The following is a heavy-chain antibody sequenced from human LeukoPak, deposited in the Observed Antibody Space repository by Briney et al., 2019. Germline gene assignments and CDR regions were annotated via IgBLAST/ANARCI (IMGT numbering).Heavy chain of an antibody. CDR1: AGSLSTYY. J-gene: IGHJ2*01. D-gene: IGHD5/OR15-5a*01. CDR3: ARVQKSTRSFWYFDL. V-gene: IGHV4-59*01. Sequence: SETLSLTCTLSAGSLSTYYWGWLRQPPGKGPEWIGYISYTGNTNSRPSLKTRVIISLDTSNNQFSLRLNSVTSADTAVYYCARVQKSTRSFWYFDLWGRGTLVAVST. CDR2: ISYTGNT.